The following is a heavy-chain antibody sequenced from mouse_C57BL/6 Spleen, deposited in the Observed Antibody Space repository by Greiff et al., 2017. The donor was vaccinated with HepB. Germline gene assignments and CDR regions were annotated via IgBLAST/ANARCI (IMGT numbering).Heavy chain of an antibody. CDR2: ILPSIGRT. CDR1: DSEVFPIAY. V-gene: IGHV15-2*01. D-gene: IGHD2-4*01. J-gene: IGHJ2*01. CDR3: ASVPFDYSYFDY. Sequence: VQLQQSGSELRSPGSSVKLSCKDFDSEVFPIAYMSWVRQKPGHGFEWIGGILPSIGRTIYGEKFEDKATLDAGTLSNTAYLELNSLTSEDSAIYYCASVPFDYSYFDYWGQGTTLTVSS.